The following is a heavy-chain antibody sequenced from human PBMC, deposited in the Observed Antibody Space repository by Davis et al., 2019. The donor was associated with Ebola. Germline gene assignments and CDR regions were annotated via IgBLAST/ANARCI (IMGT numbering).Heavy chain of an antibody. J-gene: IGHJ4*02. CDR1: EFTFSSYA. CDR2: IRSKANSYAT. Sequence: GGSLRLSCAASEFTFSSYAMHWVRQASGKGLEWVGRIRSKANSYATAYAASVKGRFTISRDDSKNTAYLQMNSLKTEDTAVYYCTSGYSSGWDDYWGQGTLVTVSS. CDR3: TSGYSSGWDDY. D-gene: IGHD6-19*01. V-gene: IGHV3-73*01.